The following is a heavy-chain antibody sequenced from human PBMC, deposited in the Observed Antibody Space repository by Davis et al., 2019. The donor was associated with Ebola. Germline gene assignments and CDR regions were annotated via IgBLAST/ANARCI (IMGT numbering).Heavy chain of an antibody. D-gene: IGHD5-18*01. Sequence: SVKVSCRASGGTFSSYTISWVRQAPGQGLEWMGRIIPILGIANYAQKFQGRVTITADESTSTAYMELSSLRSEDTAVYYCAREVGYSYGFNAFDIWGQGTMVTVSS. V-gene: IGHV1-69*04. CDR3: AREVGYSYGFNAFDI. J-gene: IGHJ3*02. CDR2: IIPILGIA. CDR1: GGTFSSYT.